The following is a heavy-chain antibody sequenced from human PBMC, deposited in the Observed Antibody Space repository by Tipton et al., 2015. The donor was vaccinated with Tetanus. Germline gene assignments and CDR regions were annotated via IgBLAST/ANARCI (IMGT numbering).Heavy chain of an antibody. Sequence: LRLSCAVYGGSFSGYYWNWIRQPPGKGLEWIGEINYSGTTNYNPSLKSRVTMSVDTSGNRFSLDLTSVTAADTAIYYCARASHFQWERVRLDYWGQGLRVTVSS. CDR1: GGSFSGYY. D-gene: IGHD1-1*01. V-gene: IGHV4-34*01. CDR2: INYSGTT. CDR3: ARASHFQWERVRLDY. J-gene: IGHJ4*02.